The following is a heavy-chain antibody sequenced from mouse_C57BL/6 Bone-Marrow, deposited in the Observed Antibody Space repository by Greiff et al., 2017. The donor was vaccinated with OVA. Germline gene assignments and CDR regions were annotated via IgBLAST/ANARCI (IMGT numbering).Heavy chain of an antibody. CDR1: GYTFTSYW. Sequence: QVQLQQSGAELVRPGSSVKLSCKASGYTFTSYWMHWVKQRPIQGLEWIGNIDPSDSETHYNQKFKDKATLTVDKSSSTAYMQRSSLTSEDSAVYCCASGARAWFAYWGQGTLVTVSA. V-gene: IGHV1-52*01. J-gene: IGHJ3*01. CDR2: IDPSDSET. CDR3: ASGARAWFAY.